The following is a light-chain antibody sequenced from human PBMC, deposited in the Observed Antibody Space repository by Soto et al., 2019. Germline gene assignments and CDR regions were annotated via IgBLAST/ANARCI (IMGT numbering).Light chain of an antibody. CDR2: GAS. V-gene: IGKV1-39*01. CDR3: QQSYSSPYT. J-gene: IGKJ2*01. CDR1: QSITTF. Sequence: DIQMTQSPSSLSASVGDRVTLTCRAGQSITTFLHWYQHKPGKAPKLLIYGASNLESGVPSRFSGSGSGTDFTLTISSLQPEDFATYYCQQSYSSPYTFGRGTKVEI.